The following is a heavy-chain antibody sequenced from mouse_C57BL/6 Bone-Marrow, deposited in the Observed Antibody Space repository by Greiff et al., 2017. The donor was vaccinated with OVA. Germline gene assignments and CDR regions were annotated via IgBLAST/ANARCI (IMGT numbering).Heavy chain of an antibody. Sequence: QVQLQQSVAELVKPGASVKLSCKASGYTFTSYWMHWVKQRPGQGLEWIGMIHPNSGSTNYNEKFKSKATLTVDKSSSTAYMQLSSLTSEDSAVYYCAYPFYDGYYVGAMDYWGQGTSVTVSS. CDR2: IHPNSGST. CDR1: GYTFTSYW. V-gene: IGHV1-64*01. J-gene: IGHJ4*01. D-gene: IGHD2-3*01. CDR3: AYPFYDGYYVGAMDY.